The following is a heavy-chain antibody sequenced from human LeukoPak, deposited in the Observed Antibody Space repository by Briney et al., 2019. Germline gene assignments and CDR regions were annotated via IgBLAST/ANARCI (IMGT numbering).Heavy chain of an antibody. D-gene: IGHD2-15*01. Sequence: PSETLSLTCTVSGYSISSGYYWGWIRQPPGKGLEWIGSIYHSGSTYYNPSLKSRVTISVDTSKNQFSLKLSSVTAADTAVYYCARDRSGRSDYWGQGTLVTVSS. CDR2: IYHSGST. CDR3: ARDRSGRSDY. CDR1: GYSISSGYY. J-gene: IGHJ4*02. V-gene: IGHV4-38-2*02.